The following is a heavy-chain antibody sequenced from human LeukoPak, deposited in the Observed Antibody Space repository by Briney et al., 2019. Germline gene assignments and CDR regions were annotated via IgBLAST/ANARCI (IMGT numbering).Heavy chain of an antibody. D-gene: IGHD4-17*01. J-gene: IGHJ3*02. CDR3: ARHFDNGDYKKTFDI. CDR2: IHYTGRA. CDR1: GGSISSTTYY. V-gene: IGHV4-39*01. Sequence: SETLSLTCSVFGGSISSTTYYWVWIRQPPGKGLECIASIHYTGRAYYNPSLKSRATISADTSKNHFSLKLSSVTAADTAVYYCARHFDNGDYKKTFDIWGQGTMVTVSS.